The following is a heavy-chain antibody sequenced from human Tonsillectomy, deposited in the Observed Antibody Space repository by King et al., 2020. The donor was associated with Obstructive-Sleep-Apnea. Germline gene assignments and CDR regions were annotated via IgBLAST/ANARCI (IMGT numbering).Heavy chain of an antibody. Sequence: QLVQSGAEVKKPGASLKVSCKASGYTFPNYGINWVRQAPGQGLEWMGWISAYNGNTHFAQKFQGRVTMTTDTSTSTAYMELRSLTSDDTALYFCARDSSDYHNWIDDFDIWGQGTMVTVSS. V-gene: IGHV1-18*04. CDR1: GYTFPNYG. CDR2: ISAYNGNT. J-gene: IGHJ3*02. D-gene: IGHD3-22*01. CDR3: ARDSSDYHNWIDDFDI.